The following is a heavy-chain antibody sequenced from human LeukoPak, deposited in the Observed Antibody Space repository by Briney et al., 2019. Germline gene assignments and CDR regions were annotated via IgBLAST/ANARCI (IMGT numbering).Heavy chain of an antibody. CDR2: IFHSGST. D-gene: IGHD5-24*01. CDR1: GGSISRSDW. Sequence: KPSGTLSLTCAVSGGSISRSDWWSWVRQSPGKGLEWIGEIFHSGSTKYNPSLKSRVTISVDKSKNQFSLNLTSVTAADTAMYYCARDASLQTGAFDGWGQGTMVTVSS. J-gene: IGHJ3*01. CDR3: ARDASLQTGAFDG. V-gene: IGHV4-4*02.